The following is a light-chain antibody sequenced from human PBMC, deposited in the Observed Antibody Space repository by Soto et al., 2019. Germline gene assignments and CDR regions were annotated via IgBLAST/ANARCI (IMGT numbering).Light chain of an antibody. CDR1: QSLVYSDGNIY. V-gene: IGKV2-30*01. J-gene: IGKJ5*01. CDR3: VQGTHWPPIT. Sequence: DVVLTQSPLSLPVTLGQPASISCRSTQSLVYSDGNIYLNWLQQRPGQSPRRLIYKVSNRDSGVPDRFSGSGSGTDFTLKISRVEAEDVGVYYGVQGTHWPPITFGQGTRLEIK. CDR2: KVS.